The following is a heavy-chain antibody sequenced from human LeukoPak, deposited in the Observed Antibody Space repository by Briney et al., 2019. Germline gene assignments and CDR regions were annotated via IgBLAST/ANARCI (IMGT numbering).Heavy chain of an antibody. J-gene: IGHJ4*02. Sequence: PGGSLRLSCAASGFTFSSYSMNWVRRAPGRGLEWVSSISSSSSYIYYADSVKGRFTISRDNAKNSLYLQMNSLRAEDTAVYYCARAWHGDYGGDWGQGTLVTVSS. CDR3: ARAWHGDYGGD. D-gene: IGHD4-17*01. V-gene: IGHV3-21*01. CDR2: ISSSSSYI. CDR1: GFTFSSYS.